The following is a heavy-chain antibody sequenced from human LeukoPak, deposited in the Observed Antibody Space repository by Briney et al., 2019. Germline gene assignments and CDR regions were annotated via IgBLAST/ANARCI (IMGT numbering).Heavy chain of an antibody. CDR1: GFTVSSNY. CDR3: ARDPGVITYFDY. CDR2: IYSGGTT. D-gene: IGHD3-10*01. V-gene: IGHV3-66*01. J-gene: IGHJ4*02. Sequence: GGSLRLSCAASGFTVSSNYMSWVRQAPGKGLEWVSVIYSGGTTYYADSVKGRLTISRDNAKNSLYLQMNSLRDEDTAVYYCARDPGVITYFDYWGQGTLVTVSS.